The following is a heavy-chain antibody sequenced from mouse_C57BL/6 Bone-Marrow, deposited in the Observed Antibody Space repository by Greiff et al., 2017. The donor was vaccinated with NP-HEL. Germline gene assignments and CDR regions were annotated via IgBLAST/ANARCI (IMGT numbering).Heavy chain of an antibody. CDR2: INPSSGYT. J-gene: IGHJ4*01. CDR1: GYTFTSYW. CDR3: ARSGSSYYSNSDAMDY. D-gene: IGHD2-5*01. V-gene: IGHV1-7*01. Sequence: QVQLQQSGAELAKPGASVKLSCKASGYTFTSYWMHWVKQRPGQGLEWIGYINPSSGYTKYNQKFKDKATLTADRSSSTAYMQLSSLTYEDSAVYYCARSGSSYYSNSDAMDYWGQGTSVTVSS.